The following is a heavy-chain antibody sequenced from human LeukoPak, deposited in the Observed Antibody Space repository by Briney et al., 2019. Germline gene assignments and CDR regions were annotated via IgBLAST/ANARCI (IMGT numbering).Heavy chain of an antibody. J-gene: IGHJ4*02. Sequence: PSETLSLTCTVSGGSISSGGYCWSWIRQHPGKGLEWIGYIYYSGSTYYNPSLKSRVTISVDTSKNQFSLKLSSVTAADTAVYYCAREVSAQSFDYWGQGTLVTVSS. V-gene: IGHV4-31*03. CDR3: AREVSAQSFDY. CDR2: IYYSGST. CDR1: GGSISSGGYC.